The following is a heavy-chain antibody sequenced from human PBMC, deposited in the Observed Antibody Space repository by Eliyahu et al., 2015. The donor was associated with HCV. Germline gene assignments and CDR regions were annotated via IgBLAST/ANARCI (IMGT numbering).Heavy chain of an antibody. CDR2: IXYSGTT. V-gene: IGHV4-59*01. Sequence: QVQLQESGPGLVKPSETLSLTCTVSGGSLXTYYWXWIRQPPGKGLEWIGYIXYSGTTNYTPSLKSRVTISVDTSKNQFSLNLTSVTAADTAVYFCASGGGGIAVAGTGGWFDPWGQGTLVTVSS. J-gene: IGHJ5*02. CDR1: GGSLXTYY. CDR3: ASGGGGIAVAGTGGWFDP. D-gene: IGHD6-19*01.